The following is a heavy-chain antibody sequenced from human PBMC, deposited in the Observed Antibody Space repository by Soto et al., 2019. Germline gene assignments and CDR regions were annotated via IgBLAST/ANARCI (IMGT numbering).Heavy chain of an antibody. J-gene: IGHJ4*02. Sequence: QVQLQESGPGLVKPSQTLSLTCTVSGGSISSGGYYWSWIRQHPGKGLEWIGYIYYSGSTYYNPSRRRRDNTPLERSRNQYPLTLSCTSAAATQGYFCRRTCGWEACDYWGQRTLVTVSS. CDR1: GGSISSGGYY. CDR2: IYYSGST. V-gene: IGHV4-31*03. CDR3: RRTCGWEACDY. D-gene: IGHD6-19*01.